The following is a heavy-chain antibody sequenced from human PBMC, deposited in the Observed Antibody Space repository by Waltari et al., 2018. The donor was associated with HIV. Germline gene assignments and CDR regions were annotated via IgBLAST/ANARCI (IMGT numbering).Heavy chain of an antibody. Sequence: EVKLVESGGGLIQPGGSLRLSCATSGFRFRSYSLNWVRQAPGGGREWLACMSDDTRYPYYADSVKGRFTISRDNAEDSVYLQTTNLRVEDTAVYYCVRDYKWAFDYWGQGTRVTVSS. CDR3: VRDYKWAFDY. CDR1: GFRFRSYS. J-gene: IGHJ4*02. V-gene: IGHV3-48*01. D-gene: IGHD1-20*01. CDR2: MSDDTRYP.